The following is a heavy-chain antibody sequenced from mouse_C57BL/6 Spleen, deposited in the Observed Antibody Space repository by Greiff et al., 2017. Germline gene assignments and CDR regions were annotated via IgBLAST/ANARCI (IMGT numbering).Heavy chain of an antibody. CDR1: GYAFSSYW. Sequence: VQLQQSGAELVKPGASVKISCKASGYAFSSYWMNWVKPRPGKGLEWIGQLYPGDGDTNYNGKFKGKATLTADQSSSPAYMQVSSVASEGAAVYFCAGGLEYFDVWGTGTTVTVSS. V-gene: IGHV1-80*01. J-gene: IGHJ1*03. CDR3: AGGLEYFDV. D-gene: IGHD3-3*01. CDR2: LYPGDGDT.